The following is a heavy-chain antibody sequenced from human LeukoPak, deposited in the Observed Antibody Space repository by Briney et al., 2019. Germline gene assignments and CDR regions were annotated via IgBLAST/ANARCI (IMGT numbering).Heavy chain of an antibody. CDR3: AREIIRFSSGWFDY. Sequence: SETLSLTCAVYGGSFSGYYWSWIRQPPGKGLEWIGEINHSGSTNYNPSLKSRVTISVDTSKNQFSLKLSSVTAADKAVYYCAREIIRFSSGWFDYWGQGTLVTVSS. J-gene: IGHJ4*02. D-gene: IGHD6-19*01. CDR1: GGSFSGYY. CDR2: INHSGST. V-gene: IGHV4-34*01.